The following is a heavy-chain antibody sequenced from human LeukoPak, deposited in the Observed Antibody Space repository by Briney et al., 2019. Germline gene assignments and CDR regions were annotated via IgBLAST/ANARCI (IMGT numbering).Heavy chain of an antibody. V-gene: IGHV1-69*13. Sequence: SVKVSCKASGYAFTSYAISWVRQAPGQGLEWMGGIIPIFGTANYAQKFQGRVTITADESTSTAYMELSSLRSEDTAVYYCARADYDFWSGLRAYNWFDPWGQGTLVTVSS. J-gene: IGHJ5*02. D-gene: IGHD3-3*01. CDR2: IIPIFGTA. CDR3: ARADYDFWSGLRAYNWFDP. CDR1: GYAFTSYA.